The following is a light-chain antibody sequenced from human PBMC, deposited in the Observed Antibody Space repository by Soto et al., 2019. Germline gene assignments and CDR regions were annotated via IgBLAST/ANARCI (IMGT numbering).Light chain of an antibody. CDR2: AAS. J-gene: IGKJ4*01. Sequence: IQLTQSPSYLSEYVGDRVTITSRASQGISSYLAWYQQKPGKAPKLLIYAASTLQSWVPSSFSVSGSGTDFTLTISILQPEDFATYDYQQLNSYPLAFGGGTRVDIK. CDR3: QQLNSYPLA. CDR1: QGISSY. V-gene: IGKV1-9*01.